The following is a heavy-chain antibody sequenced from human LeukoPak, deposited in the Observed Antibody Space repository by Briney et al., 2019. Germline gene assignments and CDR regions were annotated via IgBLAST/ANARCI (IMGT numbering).Heavy chain of an antibody. J-gene: IGHJ4*02. CDR2: IYSGGST. CDR3: AVEGDYPGVVDY. CDR1: GFTFSSYG. D-gene: IGHD4-11*01. Sequence: PGGSLRLSCAASGFTFSSYGMHWVRQAPGKGLEWVSVIYSGGSTYYADSVKGRFTISRDNSKNTLYLQMNSLRAEDTAVYYCAVEGDYPGVVDYWGQGTLVTVSS. V-gene: IGHV3-NL1*01.